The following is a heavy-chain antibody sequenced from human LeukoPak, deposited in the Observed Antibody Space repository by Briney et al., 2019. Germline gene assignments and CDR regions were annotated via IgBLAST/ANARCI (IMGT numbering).Heavy chain of an antibody. Sequence: ASVKVSCTVSGSSLTELSLYWVRQAPGKGLEWMGGFDVIDGETFYAQKFQGRVTMTEDSSTDTAYMELSSLRSDDTAPYYCAAGRPYSLLDYWGQGTLVTVSS. V-gene: IGHV1-24*01. CDR2: FDVIDGET. J-gene: IGHJ4*02. CDR3: AAGRPYSLLDY. CDR1: GSSLTELS. D-gene: IGHD5-18*01.